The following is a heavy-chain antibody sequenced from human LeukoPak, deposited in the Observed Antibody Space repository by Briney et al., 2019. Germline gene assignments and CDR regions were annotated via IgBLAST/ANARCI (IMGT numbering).Heavy chain of an antibody. CDR3: ARDRASSSWYRFDP. CDR1: GFTVSSNS. Sequence: GGSLRLSCTVSGFTVSSNSMSWVRQAPGKGLEWVSFIYSGGNTHYSDSVKGRFTISRDNSKNTLYLQMNSLRAEDTAVYYCARDRASSSWYRFDPWGQGTLVTVSS. CDR2: IYSGGNT. J-gene: IGHJ5*02. V-gene: IGHV3-53*01. D-gene: IGHD6-13*01.